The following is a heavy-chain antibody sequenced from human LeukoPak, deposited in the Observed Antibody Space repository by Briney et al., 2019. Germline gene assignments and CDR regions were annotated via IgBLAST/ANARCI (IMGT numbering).Heavy chain of an antibody. D-gene: IGHD2-2*01. CDR1: GHFISSGYY. J-gene: IGHJ6*03. V-gene: IGHV4-38-2*01. Sequence: SETLSLTCALSGHFISSGYYWGWIRQPPGKGLEWIGSINHSGSTYYNPSLKSRVTISVNTSKNQFSLKLRSVTAADTAMYYCARPRYCSISSCYYMDVWGNGTTVTVSS. CDR2: INHSGST. CDR3: ARPRYCSISSCYYMDV.